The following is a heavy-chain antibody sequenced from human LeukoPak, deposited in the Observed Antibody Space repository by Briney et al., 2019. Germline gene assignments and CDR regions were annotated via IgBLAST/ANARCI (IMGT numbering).Heavy chain of an antibody. CDR2: VHSSGST. D-gene: IGHD5-24*01. V-gene: IGHV4-61*01. Sequence: SEILSLTCDVPVDSGASSRSYWSGWFRQPPGRGIVWIGYVHSSGSTKYNSSLGSRVTISMDTSRNQFSLKLSSVTAADTAVYFCTRGGGWLIDFWGRGTLVTVSS. CDR3: TRGGGWLIDF. CDR1: VDSGASSRSYW. J-gene: IGHJ4*02.